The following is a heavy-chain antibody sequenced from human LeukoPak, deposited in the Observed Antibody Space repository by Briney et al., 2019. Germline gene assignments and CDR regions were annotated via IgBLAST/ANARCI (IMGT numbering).Heavy chain of an antibody. J-gene: IGHJ4*02. CDR3: ARQSVRAIAIAARPGNYFDY. D-gene: IGHD6-6*01. CDR2: IYYRGNT. Sequence: SETLSLTCTVSGGSISSSSDYWGWIRQPPGKGLEWIGSIYYRGNTYYNPSLKSRVTISLDTSKNQFSLKLSSVTAADTAVYYCARQSVRAIAIAARPGNYFDYWGQGTLVTVSS. CDR1: GGSISSSSDY. V-gene: IGHV4-39*01.